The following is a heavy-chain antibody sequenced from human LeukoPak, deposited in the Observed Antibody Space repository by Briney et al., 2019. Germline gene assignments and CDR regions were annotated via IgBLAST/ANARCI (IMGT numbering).Heavy chain of an antibody. D-gene: IGHD5-24*01. CDR3: AKEGRDGFNYDY. CDR2: ISYDGSNK. CDR1: RFTFSSYG. Sequence: GGSLRLSCAASRFTFSSYGMHWVRQAPGKALEWVAVISYDGSNKYYADSVKGRFTVSRDNSKNTLYLQMNSLRAEDAAVYYCAKEGRDGFNYDYWGQGTLVTVSS. J-gene: IGHJ4*02. V-gene: IGHV3-30*18.